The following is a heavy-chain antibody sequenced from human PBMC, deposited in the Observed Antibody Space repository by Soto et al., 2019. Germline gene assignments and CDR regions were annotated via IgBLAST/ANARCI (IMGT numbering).Heavy chain of an antibody. J-gene: IGHJ3*02. Sequence: LKISCKGSGYSFTSYWISWVRQMPGKGLEWMGRIDPSDSYTNYSPSFQGHVTISADKSISTAYLQWSSLKASDTAMYYCARSRPSLDAFDIWGQGTMVTVSS. CDR1: GYSFTSYW. V-gene: IGHV5-10-1*01. D-gene: IGHD2-2*01. CDR3: ARSRPSLDAFDI. CDR2: IDPSDSYT.